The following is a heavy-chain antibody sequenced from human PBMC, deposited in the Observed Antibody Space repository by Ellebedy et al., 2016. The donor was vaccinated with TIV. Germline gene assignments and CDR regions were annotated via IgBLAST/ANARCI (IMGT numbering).Heavy chain of an antibody. CDR2: VYSGGNT. D-gene: IGHD3-10*01. J-gene: IGHJ5*02. V-gene: IGHV3-66*02. CDR3: ARDRGVSENWFDP. CDR1: GFTVSSSY. Sequence: GESLKISCAASGFTVSSSYMTWVRQAPGKGLEWVSVVYSGGNTYYADSVKGRFTISRDNSKNTLFLQMNSLRPEDSAVYYCARDRGVSENWFDPWGQGTPVTVSS.